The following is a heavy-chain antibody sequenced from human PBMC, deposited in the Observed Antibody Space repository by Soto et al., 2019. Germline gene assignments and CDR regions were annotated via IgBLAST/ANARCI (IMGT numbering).Heavy chain of an antibody. CDR1: GYTFTSYY. CDR3: ASQQLLPFYYALDV. Sequence: ASVKVSCKASGYTFTSYYMHWLRQAPGQGLEWMGMLNPSGGTTKYAQKFQGRVTVPSDTSRNQFSLKMNSVTAADRAVYYCASQQLLPFYYALDVWGQGTRVTVSS. J-gene: IGHJ6*02. V-gene: IGHV1-46*01. D-gene: IGHD1-26*01. CDR2: LNPSGGTT.